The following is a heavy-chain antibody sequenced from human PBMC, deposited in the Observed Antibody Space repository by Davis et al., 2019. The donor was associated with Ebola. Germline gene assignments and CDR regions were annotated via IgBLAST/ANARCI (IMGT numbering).Heavy chain of an antibody. V-gene: IGHV3-7*03. D-gene: IGHD6-19*01. CDR1: GFTFSAYW. CDR2: IKQDGSDK. Sequence: GESLKISCAASGFTFSAYWMSWVRQAPGKGLEWVANIKQDGSDKYYVDSVKGRFTISRDNSKNTLYLQMNSLRAEDTAVYYCAKGSRVGVAGAFDYWGQGTVVTVSS. J-gene: IGHJ4*02. CDR3: AKGSRVGVAGAFDY.